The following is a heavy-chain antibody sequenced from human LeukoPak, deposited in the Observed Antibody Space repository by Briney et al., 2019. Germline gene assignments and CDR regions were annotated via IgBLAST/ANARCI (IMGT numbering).Heavy chain of an antibody. Sequence: GGSLRLSCAASGFTFSSYAMHWVRQAPGKGLEWVAVISYDGSNKYYADSVKGRFTISRDNSKNTLYLQMNSLGAEDTAVYYCAREARLKSTNGVPRPELDYWGQGTLVTVSS. CDR2: ISYDGSNK. CDR3: AREARLKSTNGVPRPELDY. V-gene: IGHV3-30-3*01. J-gene: IGHJ4*02. CDR1: GFTFSSYA. D-gene: IGHD2-8*01.